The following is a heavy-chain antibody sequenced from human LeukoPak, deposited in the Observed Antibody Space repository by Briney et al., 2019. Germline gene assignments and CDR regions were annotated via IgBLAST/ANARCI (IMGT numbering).Heavy chain of an antibody. V-gene: IGHV4-61*02. CDR1: GDSISSGNYY. CDR2: ISSSGST. D-gene: IGHD3-22*01. CDR3: ARGPYSYDSSGAFDI. J-gene: IGHJ3*02. Sequence: PSETLSLTCTVSGDSISSGNYYWNWIRQPAGEGLEWIGRISSSGSTNYNPSLKSRVTISVDTSKNQFSPKPTSVTAADTAVYFCARGPYSYDSSGAFDIWGQGTMVTVSS.